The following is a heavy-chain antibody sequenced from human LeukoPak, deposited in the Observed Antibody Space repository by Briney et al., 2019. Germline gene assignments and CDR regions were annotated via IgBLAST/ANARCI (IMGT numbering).Heavy chain of an antibody. D-gene: IGHD3-9*01. V-gene: IGHV1-69*06. Sequence: ASVKVSCKASGGTFSGYAISWVRQAPGQGLEWMGGIIPIFGTANYAQKFQGRVTITADKSTSTAYLELSRLRSEDAAVFFYQKTAYDILTGRLLPGWFDPWGQGTLVTVSS. CDR3: QKTAYDILTGRLLPGWFDP. CDR2: IIPIFGTA. CDR1: GGTFSGYA. J-gene: IGHJ5*02.